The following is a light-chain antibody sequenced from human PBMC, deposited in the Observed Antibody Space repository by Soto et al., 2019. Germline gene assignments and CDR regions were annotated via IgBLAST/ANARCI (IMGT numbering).Light chain of an antibody. CDR3: QQYNNWPPFT. CDR2: GAS. CDR1: QSVSSN. Sequence: EIVMTQSPATLSVSPGERATLSCRASQSVSSNLAWYQQKPGQAPRLLIYGASTRATGIPARFSGSGSGTEFTFTISSLQYEDFAVYYCQQYNNWPPFTFGPGTKVDIK. V-gene: IGKV3-15*01. J-gene: IGKJ3*01.